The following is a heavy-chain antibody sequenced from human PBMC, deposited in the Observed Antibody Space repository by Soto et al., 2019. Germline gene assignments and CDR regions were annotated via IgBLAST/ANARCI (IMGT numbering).Heavy chain of an antibody. Sequence: GGSLRLSCAASPFTFRSYSMHWVRQAPGKGLDWVTSISYDGSKESYADSVKGRFAVSRDNSKNTLYLQMNSLRPEDTAVYYCARDMLLWFGELSPTEAFDIWGQGTMVTVSS. D-gene: IGHD3-10*01. CDR2: ISYDGSKE. V-gene: IGHV3-30*09. CDR3: ARDMLLWFGELSPTEAFDI. J-gene: IGHJ3*02. CDR1: PFTFRSYS.